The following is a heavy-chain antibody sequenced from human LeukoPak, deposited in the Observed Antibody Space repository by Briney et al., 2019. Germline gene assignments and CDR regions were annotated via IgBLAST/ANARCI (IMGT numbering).Heavy chain of an antibody. D-gene: IGHD3-16*02. CDR1: GGSISSYY. J-gene: IGHJ5*02. V-gene: IGHV4-4*07. Sequence: SETLSLTCTVSGGSISSYYWSWIQQPAGKGLEWIGRIYTSGSTNYNPSLKSRVTMSVDTSKNQFSLKLSSVTAADTAVYYCARDIDVWGSYRYIWFDPWGQGTLVTVSS. CDR2: IYTSGST. CDR3: ARDIDVWGSYRYIWFDP.